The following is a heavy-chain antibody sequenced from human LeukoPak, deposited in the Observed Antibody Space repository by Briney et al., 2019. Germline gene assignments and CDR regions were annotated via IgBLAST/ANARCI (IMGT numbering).Heavy chain of an antibody. D-gene: IGHD6-19*01. Sequence: GSLRLSCAASGFIVSGDFMSWVRQPPGKGLEWIGEINHSGGTNYNPSLKSRVTISVDTSKSQFSLKLSSVTAADTAVYYCARRREQWLVKYNWFDPWGQGTLVTVSS. J-gene: IGHJ5*02. CDR2: INHSGGT. CDR3: ARRREQWLVKYNWFDP. V-gene: IGHV4-34*01. CDR1: GFIVSGDF.